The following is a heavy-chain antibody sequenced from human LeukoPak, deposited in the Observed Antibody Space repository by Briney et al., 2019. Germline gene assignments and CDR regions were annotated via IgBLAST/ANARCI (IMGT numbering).Heavy chain of an antibody. D-gene: IGHD2-2*01. CDR2: IYTSGST. J-gene: IGHJ2*01. Sequence: SETLSLTCTVSGGSISSGSYYWSWIRQPAGKGLEWIGRIYTSGSTNYNPSLKSRVTISVDTSKNQFALKLSSVTAADTAVYYCAREGTREYPHWYFDLWGRGTLVTVSS. V-gene: IGHV4-61*02. CDR3: AREGTREYPHWYFDL. CDR1: GGSISSGSYY.